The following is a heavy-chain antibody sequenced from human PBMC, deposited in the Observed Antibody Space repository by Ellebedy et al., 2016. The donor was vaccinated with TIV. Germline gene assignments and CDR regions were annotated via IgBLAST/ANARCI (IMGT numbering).Heavy chain of an antibody. CDR1: GYSFPSYC. CDR3: EKKGKTGTTPYFDY. Sequence: GESLKISCKGSGYSFPSYCLFWVRPLPGKGLEWMGIIYPGDSDTRYSPSFQGQVTMSADKSISTAYLQWSSLKASDTARDYWEKKGKTGTTPYFDYWGQGTLVTVSS. D-gene: IGHD1-7*01. CDR2: IYPGDSDT. V-gene: IGHV5-51*01. J-gene: IGHJ4*02.